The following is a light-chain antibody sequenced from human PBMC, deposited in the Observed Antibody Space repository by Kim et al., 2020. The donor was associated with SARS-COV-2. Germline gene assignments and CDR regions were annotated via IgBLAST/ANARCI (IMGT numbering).Light chain of an antibody. Sequence: DIVMTQSPDSLAVSLGERATINCKSSQSVLYSSNNKNYLAWYQQRPGQPPKLLIYWASTRESGVPDRFSGSGSGTHFTLTISSLQAADVAVYYCQQYYSTPRTFGQGTKVEIK. CDR1: QSVLYSSNNKNY. CDR3: QQYYSTPRT. CDR2: WAS. V-gene: IGKV4-1*01. J-gene: IGKJ1*01.